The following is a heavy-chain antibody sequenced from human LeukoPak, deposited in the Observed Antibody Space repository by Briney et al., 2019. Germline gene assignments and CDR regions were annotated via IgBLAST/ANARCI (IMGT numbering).Heavy chain of an antibody. V-gene: IGHV4-59*01. CDR2: IYYTGST. Sequence: SETLSLTCTVSGGSISSYYWSWIRQPPGKGLEWIGYIYYTGSTNYNPSLTSRVTISVDTSMNQFSLKLTSVTAADTAVYYCARGPHWVTGDYDAFDIWGQGTMVTVSS. CDR3: ARGPHWVTGDYDAFDI. CDR1: GGSISSYY. J-gene: IGHJ3*02. D-gene: IGHD4-17*01.